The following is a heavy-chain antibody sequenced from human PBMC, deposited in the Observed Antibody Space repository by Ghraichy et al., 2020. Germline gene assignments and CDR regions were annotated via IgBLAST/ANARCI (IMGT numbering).Heavy chain of an antibody. V-gene: IGHV3-7*01. CDR2: IKEDGSDK. J-gene: IGHJ4*02. CDR1: GFSFSTYW. D-gene: IGHD3-16*01. CDR3: ALSITVFDY. Sequence: LSLTCAASGFSFSTYWMSWVRQAPGKGLEWVANIKEDGSDKYYEDSVKGRFTISRDNAKNSLYLQMNSLRAEDTALYYCALSITVFDYWGQGTLVAVSS.